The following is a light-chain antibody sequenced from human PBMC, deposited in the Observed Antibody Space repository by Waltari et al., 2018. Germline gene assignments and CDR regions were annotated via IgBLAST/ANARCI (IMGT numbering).Light chain of an antibody. J-gene: IGKJ2*01. Sequence: EFVLTQTPATLPLSPGERATLSFRASHTYSTYLAWYQQKPGQAPRLLIYDSSIMATGIPDRFSGSWFGTDFTLTISSLEPEGFAVYCCQLRPGTFGQGTKLAIK. CDR3: QLRPGT. CDR2: DSS. CDR1: HTYSTY. V-gene: IGKV3-11*01.